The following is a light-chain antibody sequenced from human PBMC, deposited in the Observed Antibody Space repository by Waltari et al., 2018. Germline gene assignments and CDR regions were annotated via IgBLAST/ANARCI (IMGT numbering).Light chain of an antibody. CDR1: PSVLSSSNNKNY. Sequence: DIVMTQSPASLAVSLGERATINCKSSPSVLSSSNNKNYLGWDQQKPGQPPKLLITWASTRESGVPDRFSGSGSGTEFTLTISSLQAEDVAVYYCQQCYTYPYTFGQGTKLEIK. V-gene: IGKV4-1*01. CDR3: QQCYTYPYT. CDR2: WAS. J-gene: IGKJ2*01.